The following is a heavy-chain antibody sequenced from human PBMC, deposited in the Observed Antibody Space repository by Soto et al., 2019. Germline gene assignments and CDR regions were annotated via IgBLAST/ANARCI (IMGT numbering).Heavy chain of an antibody. CDR3: AEDGSHDLDY. Sequence: QVQLVESGGGVVQPGRSLRLSCAASGFTFSHYAMHWVRQAPGKGLEWVALMSYDGSNEYYADSVKGRFTISRDNSKNTLYLQMNSLRAEGTAVHYCAEDGSHDLDYWGQGTLGTVSS. CDR2: MSYDGSNE. CDR1: GFTFSHYA. J-gene: IGHJ4*02. V-gene: IGHV3-30*18. D-gene: IGHD1-26*01.